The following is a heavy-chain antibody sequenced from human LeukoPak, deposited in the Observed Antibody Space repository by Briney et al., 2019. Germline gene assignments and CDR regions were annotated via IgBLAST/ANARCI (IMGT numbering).Heavy chain of an antibody. Sequence: ASVKVSCKGSDYTFTSYGISWVRQAPGQGLEWMGWISAYNGNTNYAQKLQGRVTMSTDTSTSTAYMELRSLRSDDTAVYYCANQPTKLGYGDYWGQGTLVTVSS. J-gene: IGHJ4*02. CDR1: DYTFTSYG. D-gene: IGHD2-15*01. CDR2: ISAYNGNT. CDR3: ANQPTKLGYGDY. V-gene: IGHV1-18*01.